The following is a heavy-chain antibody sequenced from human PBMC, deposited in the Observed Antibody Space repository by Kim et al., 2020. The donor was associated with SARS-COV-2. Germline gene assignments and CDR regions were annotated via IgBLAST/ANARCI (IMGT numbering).Heavy chain of an antibody. CDR2: ISYDGSNK. J-gene: IGHJ4*02. D-gene: IGHD1-26*01. CDR3: ARDPSGSYCFRFDY. Sequence: GGSLRLSCAASGFTFSSYAMHWVRQAPGKGLEWVAVISYDGSNKFYADSVKGRFTISRDNSKNTLYLQMNSLRAEDTAVYYCARDPSGSYCFRFDYWGQG. V-gene: IGHV3-30-3*01. CDR1: GFTFSSYA.